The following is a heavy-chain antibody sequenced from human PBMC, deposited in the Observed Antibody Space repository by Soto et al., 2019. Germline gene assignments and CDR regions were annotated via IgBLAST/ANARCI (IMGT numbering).Heavy chain of an antibody. CDR3: ARVPRGAWYSQSLY. J-gene: IGHJ4*02. CDR1: GYTFTSYG. V-gene: IGHV1-18*04. D-gene: IGHD6-13*01. CDR2: ISAYNGNT. Sequence: QVQLVQSGAEVKKPGASVKVSCKASGYTFTSYGISWVRQAPGQGLEWMGWISAYNGNTNIAPKLQDRVTMTTDTSTSTAYMELRSLRSDDTAVYYCARVPRGAWYSQSLYWGQGSLVTVSS.